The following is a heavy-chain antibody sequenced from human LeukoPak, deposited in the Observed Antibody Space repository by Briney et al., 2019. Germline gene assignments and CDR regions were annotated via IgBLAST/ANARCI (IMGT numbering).Heavy chain of an antibody. CDR2: ISAYNGNT. V-gene: IGHV1-18*01. J-gene: IGHJ5*02. Sequence: ASVKVSCKASGYTFTSYGISWVRQAPGQGLEWMGWISAYNGNTNYAQKLQGRVTMTTDTSTSTAYMELRSLRSDDTAVYYCARAGYDFWSGYPWFDPWGQGALVTVSS. CDR3: ARAGYDFWSGYPWFDP. CDR1: GYTFTSYG. D-gene: IGHD3-3*01.